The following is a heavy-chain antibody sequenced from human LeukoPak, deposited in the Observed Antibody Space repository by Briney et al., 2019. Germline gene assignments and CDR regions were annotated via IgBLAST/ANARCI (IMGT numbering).Heavy chain of an antibody. J-gene: IGHJ4*02. Sequence: GGSLRLSCAASGFTFSSYGMHWVRQAPGKGLEWVSTISGSGGNTYYADSVKGRFTISRDNSKNTLYLQMNSLRAGDTAVYYCAKDSGAARPFDCWGQGTLVTVSS. D-gene: IGHD6-6*01. V-gene: IGHV3-23*01. CDR1: GFTFSSYG. CDR2: ISGSGGNT. CDR3: AKDSGAARPFDC.